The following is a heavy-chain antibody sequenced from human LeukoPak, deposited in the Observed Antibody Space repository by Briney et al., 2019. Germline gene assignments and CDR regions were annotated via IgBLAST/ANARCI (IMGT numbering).Heavy chain of an antibody. J-gene: IGHJ4*02. CDR3: ARGRSGWYGGLDY. CDR2: ISWNSGNI. D-gene: IGHD6-19*01. CDR1: GFTFDDYA. Sequence: GGSLRLSCAASGFTFDDYAMHWVRQPPGKGLEWVSSISWNSGNIGYADSVKGRFTISRDNAKNSLYLQMNSLRAEDMALYYCARGRSGWYGGLDYWGQGTLVTVSS. V-gene: IGHV3-9*03.